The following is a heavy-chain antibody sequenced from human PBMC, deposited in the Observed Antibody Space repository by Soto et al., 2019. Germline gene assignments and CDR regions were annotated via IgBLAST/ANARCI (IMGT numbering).Heavy chain of an antibody. CDR1: GFTFSNNA. V-gene: IGHV3-30-3*01. D-gene: IGHD1-1*01. Sequence: QVQLVESGGGVVQPGRSLRLSCAASGFTFSNNAMDWVRQAPGKGLEWVAVISYDGSNKYIAESMKGRFTISRDNSKNTLFLQMNSLRAEDTAVYYCARGTTTSAFSAMDVWGQGTTVTVSS. J-gene: IGHJ6*02. CDR2: ISYDGSNK. CDR3: ARGTTTSAFSAMDV.